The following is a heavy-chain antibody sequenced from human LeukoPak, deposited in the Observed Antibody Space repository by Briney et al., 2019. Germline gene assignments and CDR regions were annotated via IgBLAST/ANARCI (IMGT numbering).Heavy chain of an antibody. J-gene: IGHJ4*02. Sequence: SETLSLTCNVSGGSISGYHWSWIRQPPGKGLEWLGYIYYSGSSNYNPSLKSRVTISADTSTNQFSLKLNSVTAADTAVYYCASLQNIVGATPLPDYWGQGTLVTVSS. D-gene: IGHD1-26*01. CDR1: GGSISGYH. CDR3: ASLQNIVGATPLPDY. V-gene: IGHV4-59*12. CDR2: IYYSGSS.